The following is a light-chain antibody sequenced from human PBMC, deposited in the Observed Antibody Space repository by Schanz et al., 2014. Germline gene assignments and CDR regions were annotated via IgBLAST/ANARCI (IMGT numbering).Light chain of an antibody. J-gene: IGKJ2*02. V-gene: IGKV1-5*03. Sequence: DIQMTQSPSTLSASVGDRVTLTCRASQSISSWLAWYQQKPGKAPKLLIYKASSLESGVPSRFSGSGSGTEFTLTISSLQPDDSATYYCQRYNSYPCTFGQGTKLEIK. CDR1: QSISSW. CDR3: QRYNSYPCT. CDR2: KAS.